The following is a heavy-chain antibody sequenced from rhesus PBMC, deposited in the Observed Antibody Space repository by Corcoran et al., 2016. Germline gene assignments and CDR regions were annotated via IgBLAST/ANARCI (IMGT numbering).Heavy chain of an antibody. CDR3: AKFSSGWSGFDY. D-gene: IGHD6S26*01. V-gene: IGHV5-43*01. CDR1: GYSFTGSW. CDR2: ISPGDSDT. J-gene: IGHJ4*01. Sequence: EVQLVQSGAEVKRPGVSLRISCNTSGYSFTGSWISWVRHMPGKGLGWMGSISPGDSDTRYNPSFQGHVTISADKSISTTYLQWSSLEASDTATYYCAKFSSGWSGFDYWGQGVLVTVSS.